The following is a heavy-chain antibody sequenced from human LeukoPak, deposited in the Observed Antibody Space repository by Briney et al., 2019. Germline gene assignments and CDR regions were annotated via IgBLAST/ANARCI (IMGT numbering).Heavy chain of an antibody. CDR2: INHSGST. CDR1: GGSFSGYY. V-gene: IGHV4-34*01. J-gene: IGHJ4*02. Sequence: SETLSLTCAVYGGSFSGYYWSWIRQPPGKGLEWIGEINHSGSTNYNPSLKSRVTISVDTSKNQFSLKLSSVTAADTAVYYCARSNLRRMLQTYYFDYWGQGTLVTVSS. CDR3: ARSNLRRMLQTYYFDY. D-gene: IGHD2-8*01.